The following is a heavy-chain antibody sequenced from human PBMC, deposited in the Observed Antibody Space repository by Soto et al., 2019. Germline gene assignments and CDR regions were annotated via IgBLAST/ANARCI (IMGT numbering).Heavy chain of an antibody. J-gene: IGHJ6*03. CDR3: ARDVGGSGSYYSPYYYYYYMDV. D-gene: IGHD3-10*01. V-gene: IGHV3-21*01. CDR1: GFTFSSCS. Sequence: GGSLRLSCAASGFTFSSCSMNWVRPAPGKGLEWVSSISSSSSYIYYADSVKGRFTIPRDNAKNSLYLQMNSLRAEDTAVYYCARDVGGSGSYYSPYYYYYYMDVWGKGTTVTVSS. CDR2: ISSSSSYI.